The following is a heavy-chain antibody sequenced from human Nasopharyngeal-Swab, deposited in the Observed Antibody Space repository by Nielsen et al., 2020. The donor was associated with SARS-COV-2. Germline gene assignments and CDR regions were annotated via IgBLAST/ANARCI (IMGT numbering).Heavy chain of an antibody. CDR2: ISSSSSYI. D-gene: IGHD1-26*01. V-gene: IGHV3-21*01. Sequence: GGSLRLSCAASGFTFRSYSMNWVRQAPGKGLEWVSSISSSSSYIYYADSVKGRFTISRDNAKNSLYLQMNSLRAEDTAVYYCAKPPTVGAAIDYWGQGTLVIVSS. CDR1: GFTFRSYS. CDR3: AKPPTVGAAIDY. J-gene: IGHJ4*02.